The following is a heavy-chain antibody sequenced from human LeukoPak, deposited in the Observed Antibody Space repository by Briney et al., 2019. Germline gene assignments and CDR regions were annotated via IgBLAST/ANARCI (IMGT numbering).Heavy chain of an antibody. CDR1: GFTSGSYW. CDR2: IDDDGTDT. J-gene: IGHJ6*03. V-gene: IGHV3-74*01. CDR3: ARGMLSSAGYHWYYYMDV. Sequence: GGSLRLSCAASGFTSGSYWMHWVRQAPGKGPEWVSRIDDDGTDTHYAVSVKGRFTISRDNAKNTLYPQMNSLRGEDTAVYYCARGMLSSAGYHWYYYMDVWGKGAMVTVSS. D-gene: IGHD3-3*01.